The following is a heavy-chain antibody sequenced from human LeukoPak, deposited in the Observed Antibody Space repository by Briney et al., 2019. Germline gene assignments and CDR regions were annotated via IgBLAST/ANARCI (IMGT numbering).Heavy chain of an antibody. CDR3: TRDSSGYDWFYDY. J-gene: IGHJ4*02. D-gene: IGHD5-12*01. Sequence: SETLSLTCAVYGGSFSGYYWSWIRQPPGKGLEWIGEINHSGSTNYSPSLKSRVTISVDTSKNQFSLMLSSVTAADTAVYYCTRDSSGYDWFYDYWGQGTLVTVSS. CDR2: INHSGST. V-gene: IGHV4-34*01. CDR1: GGSFSGYY.